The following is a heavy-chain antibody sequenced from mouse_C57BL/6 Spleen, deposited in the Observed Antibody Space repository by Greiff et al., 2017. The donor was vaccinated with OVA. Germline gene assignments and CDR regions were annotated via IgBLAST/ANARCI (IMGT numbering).Heavy chain of an antibody. V-gene: IGHV1-52*01. Sequence: QVQLKQPGAELVRPGSSVKLSCKASGYTFTSYWMHWVKQRPIQGLEWIGNIDPSDSETHYNQKFKDKATLTVDKSSSTAYMQLSSLTSEDSAVYYCAREGESLSWFAYWGQGTLVTVSA. J-gene: IGHJ3*01. CDR1: GYTFTSYW. CDR2: IDPSDSET. CDR3: AREGESLSWFAY.